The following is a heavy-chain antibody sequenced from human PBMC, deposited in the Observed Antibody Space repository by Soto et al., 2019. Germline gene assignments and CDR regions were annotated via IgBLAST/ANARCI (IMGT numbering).Heavy chain of an antibody. J-gene: IGHJ6*03. CDR3: ARLGDRVNYYYMDV. CDR1: GGPISIGNHY. Sequence: QLQLQESGPGLVKPAETLSVTCTVSGGPISIGNHYWGGIRQPPGKGLEWIGSIYYIGSTYYNPSVQSRVTISVDTSKNQFSLKVKSVTAADTAVYFCARLGDRVNYYYMDVWGKGTTVTVSS. D-gene: IGHD6-13*01. CDR2: IYYIGST. V-gene: IGHV4-39*01.